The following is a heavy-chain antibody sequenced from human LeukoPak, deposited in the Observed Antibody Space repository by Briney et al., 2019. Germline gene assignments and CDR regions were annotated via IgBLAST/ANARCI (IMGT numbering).Heavy chain of an antibody. D-gene: IGHD6-19*01. CDR2: IYYSGRT. Sequence: PSETLSLTCTVSGDSISSSSLYWGWLRPAPGKGLEWVGSIYYSGRTYYNPSLKSRVTISVDTSKNQFSLKLTSVAAADTAIFYCARGGWQWLPHFDYWGQGTLVTVSS. J-gene: IGHJ4*02. CDR3: ARGGWQWLPHFDY. V-gene: IGHV4-39*01. CDR1: GDSISSSSLY.